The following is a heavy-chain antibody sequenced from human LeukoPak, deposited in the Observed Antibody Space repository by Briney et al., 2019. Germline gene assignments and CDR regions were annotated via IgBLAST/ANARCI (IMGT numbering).Heavy chain of an antibody. Sequence: GASVKVSRKASGYTFTGYYMHWVRQAPGQGLEWMGWINPNSGGTNYAQKFQGRVTMTRDTSISTAYMELSRLRSDETAVYYRASADGTYCSGGSCYSGAFDIWGQGTMVTVSS. CDR3: ASADGTYCSGGSCYSGAFDI. D-gene: IGHD2-15*01. V-gene: IGHV1-2*02. CDR2: INPNSGGT. J-gene: IGHJ3*02. CDR1: GYTFTGYY.